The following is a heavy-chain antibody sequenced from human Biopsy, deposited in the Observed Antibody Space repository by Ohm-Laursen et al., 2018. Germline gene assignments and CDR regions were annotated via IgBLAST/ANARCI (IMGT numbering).Heavy chain of an antibody. CDR3: ARHPTGFWFDP. V-gene: IGHV4-39*01. CDR1: GGSVSSNVAY. Sequence: SQTLSLTCTVSGGSVSSNVAYWAWIRQPPGKGLESIGSIFYSGIPYYNPSLQSRVTMSVDTSKNQFSLNLTSVTAADTAVYYCARHPTGFWFDPWGQGTLVIVSS. J-gene: IGHJ5*02. CDR2: IFYSGIP.